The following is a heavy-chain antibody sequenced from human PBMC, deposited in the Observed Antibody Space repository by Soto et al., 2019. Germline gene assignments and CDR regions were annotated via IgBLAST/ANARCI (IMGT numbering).Heavy chain of an antibody. Sequence: SVKVSCKASGGTFSSYAISWVRQAPGQGLEWMGGIIPIFGTANYAQKFQGRVTMTRDTSISTAYMELSRLRSDDTAVYYCARDLRHLRGTLTHSDYWGQGTLVTVSS. J-gene: IGHJ4*02. D-gene: IGHD2-15*01. CDR2: IIPIFGTA. V-gene: IGHV1-69*05. CDR3: ARDLRHLRGTLTHSDY. CDR1: GGTFSSYA.